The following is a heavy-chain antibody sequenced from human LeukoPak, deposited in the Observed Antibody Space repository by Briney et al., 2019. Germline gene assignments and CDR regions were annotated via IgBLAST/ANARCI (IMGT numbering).Heavy chain of an antibody. CDR3: VKGRISEDGLDF. Sequence: PGGSLRLSCAASGFTFSSYAMSWVRQAPGKGLEWVSAISSSGGSTYYADSVKGRFTISRDNSKNTLYLQMNSLRAEDTAVYYCVKGRISEDGLDFWGQGTLVTVSS. CDR2: ISSSGGST. V-gene: IGHV3-23*01. J-gene: IGHJ4*02. CDR1: GFTFSSYA. D-gene: IGHD6-13*01.